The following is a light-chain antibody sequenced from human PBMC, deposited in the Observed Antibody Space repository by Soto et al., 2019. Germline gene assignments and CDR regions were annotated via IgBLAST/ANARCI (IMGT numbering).Light chain of an antibody. CDR2: SAS. CDR1: QSVSSSY. CDR3: QQYGRSPGT. Sequence: DIVLTQSPGTLSLSPGERATLSCRASQSVSSSYLAWYQQKPGQAPRLLIYSASRRATGTPDRFSGSESGTDFTLTISRLEAEDSAVYYCQQYGRSPGTFGQGTKVEIK. J-gene: IGKJ1*01. V-gene: IGKV3-20*01.